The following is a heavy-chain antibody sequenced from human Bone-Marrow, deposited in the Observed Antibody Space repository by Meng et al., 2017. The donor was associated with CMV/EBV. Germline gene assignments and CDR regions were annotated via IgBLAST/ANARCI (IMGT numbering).Heavy chain of an antibody. CDR1: GFTFSDYY. J-gene: IGHJ6*02. Sequence: GGSLRLSCAASGFTFSDYYMSWIRQAPGKGLEWVSYISSSGSTIYYADSVKGRFTISRDNAKNSLYLQMNSLRAEDTALYHCARGTTFYYYYGMDVWGQGTTVPSP. CDR2: ISSSGSTI. V-gene: IGHV3-11*01. CDR3: ARGTTFYYYYGMDV. D-gene: IGHD1-14*01.